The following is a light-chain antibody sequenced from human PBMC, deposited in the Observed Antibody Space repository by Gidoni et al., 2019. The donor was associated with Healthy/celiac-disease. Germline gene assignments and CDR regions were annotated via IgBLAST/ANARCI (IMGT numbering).Light chain of an antibody. CDR1: QRVLYSSNNKNY. CDR2: WAS. J-gene: IGKJ1*01. CDR3: QQYYSTPRT. V-gene: IGKV4-1*01. Sequence: DIVLPQSPDSLAVSLGERATINCKSSQRVLYSSNNKNYLAWYQQKPGQPTKLLIYWASTRESGVPDRFSGSGSGTDFTLTISSLQAEDVAVYYCQQYYSTPRTFGQGTKVEIK.